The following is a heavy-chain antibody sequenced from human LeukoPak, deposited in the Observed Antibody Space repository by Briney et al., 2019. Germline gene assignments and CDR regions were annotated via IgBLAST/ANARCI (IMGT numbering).Heavy chain of an antibody. D-gene: IGHD3-22*01. J-gene: IGHJ4*02. CDR1: GFTFSNYA. CDR3: AKDHGGAMIVVLISFFDY. Sequence: GRSLRLSCAASGFTFSNYAMSWVRQAPGKGLGWVSTISGSGSSTCYADSVKGRFTISRDNSKNTLYLQMNSLRAEDTAVYYCAKDHGGAMIVVLISFFDYWGQGTLVTVSS. CDR2: ISGSGSST. V-gene: IGHV3-23*01.